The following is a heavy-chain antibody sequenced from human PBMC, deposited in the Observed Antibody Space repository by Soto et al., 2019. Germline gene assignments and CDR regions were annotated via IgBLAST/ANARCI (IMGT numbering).Heavy chain of an antibody. CDR3: ASENVDTGGWFDP. Sequence: SETLSLTCTVSGGSISSYYWSWIRQPPGKGLEWIGYIYYSGSTNYNPSLKSRVTISVDTSKNQFSLKLSSVTAADTAVYYCASENVDTGGWFDPRGQGTLVTVSS. CDR1: GGSISSYY. V-gene: IGHV4-59*01. D-gene: IGHD2-8*02. CDR2: IYYSGST. J-gene: IGHJ5*02.